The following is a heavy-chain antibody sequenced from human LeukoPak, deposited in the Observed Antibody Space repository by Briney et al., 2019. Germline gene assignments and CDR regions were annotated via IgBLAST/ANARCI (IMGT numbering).Heavy chain of an antibody. D-gene: IGHD5-18*01. J-gene: IGHJ4*02. CDR3: ARHGRDVDTAMALDY. V-gene: IGHV4-59*08. Sequence: PSETLSLTCTVSGGSISSYYWSWIRQPPGKGLEWIGYIYYSGSTNYNPSLKSRVTISVDTSKNQFSLKLSSVTAADTAVYYCARHGRDVDTAMALDYWGQGTLVTVSS. CDR2: IYYSGST. CDR1: GGSISSYY.